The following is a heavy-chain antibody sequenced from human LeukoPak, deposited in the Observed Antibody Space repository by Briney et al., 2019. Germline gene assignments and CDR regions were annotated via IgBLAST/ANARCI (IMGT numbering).Heavy chain of an antibody. Sequence: TGGSLRLSCAASGFTFSSYSMNWVRQAPGKGLEWVSSISSSSSYIYYADSVKGRFTISRDNAKNSLYLQMNSLRAEDTAVYYCASAPVGATGFAPPRDWGQGTLVTVSS. J-gene: IGHJ4*02. CDR3: ASAPVGATGFAPPRD. D-gene: IGHD1-26*01. CDR2: ISSSSSYI. V-gene: IGHV3-21*01. CDR1: GFTFSSYS.